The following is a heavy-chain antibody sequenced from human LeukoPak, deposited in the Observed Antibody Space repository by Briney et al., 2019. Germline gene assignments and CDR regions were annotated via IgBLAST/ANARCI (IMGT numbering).Heavy chain of an antibody. D-gene: IGHD3-22*01. CDR1: GGSISSSSYY. CDR2: IYYRGST. Sequence: SETLSLTCTVSGGSISSSSYYWGWIRQPPGKGLEWIGSIYYRGSTYYNPPLKSRVTISVDTSKNQFYLKLSSLTAADTAVYYCARRDDSSGYHKIFDYWGPGTLVTVSS. CDR3: ARRDDSSGYHKIFDY. J-gene: IGHJ4*02. V-gene: IGHV4-39*01.